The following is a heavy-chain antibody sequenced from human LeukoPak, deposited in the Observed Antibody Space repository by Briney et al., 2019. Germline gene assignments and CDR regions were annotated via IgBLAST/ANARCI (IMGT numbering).Heavy chain of an antibody. D-gene: IGHD3-10*01. CDR1: GGSISSYY. CDR2: IYYSGST. Sequence: SETLSLTCTVSGGSISSYYWSWIRQPPGKGLEWIGYIYYSGSTSYNPSLKSRVTISVDTSKNHFSLKLSSVAAADTAVYYCARTPLDMVRGVKGYFDYWGQGTLVTVSS. CDR3: ARTPLDMVRGVKGYFDY. V-gene: IGHV4-59*12. J-gene: IGHJ4*02.